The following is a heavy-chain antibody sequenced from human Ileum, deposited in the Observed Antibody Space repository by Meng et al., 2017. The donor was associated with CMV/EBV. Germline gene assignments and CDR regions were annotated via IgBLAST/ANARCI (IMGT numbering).Heavy chain of an antibody. J-gene: IGHJ3*02. V-gene: IGHV3-72*01. CDR2: SREKTKSYTT. CDR3: ARDPYRGNI. Sequence: GGSLRLSCAAAGFSFSDYYMDWVRQAPGKGLEWVGRSREKTKSYTTEYAASVKGRFTISRDDSKNSVYLQMSRLKTEDTAVYYCARDPYRGNIWGQGTMVTVSS. CDR1: GFSFSDYY. D-gene: IGHD3-16*01.